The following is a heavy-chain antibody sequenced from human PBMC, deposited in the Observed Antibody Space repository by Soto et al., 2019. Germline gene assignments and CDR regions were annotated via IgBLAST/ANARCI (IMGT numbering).Heavy chain of an antibody. V-gene: IGHV1-18*01. J-gene: IGHJ6*02. CDR2: ISAYNGDT. CDR3: ARARYYDTPIYHYGLDV. D-gene: IGHD3-22*01. Sequence: QVQMVQSGPEVKKPGASVKVSCKASGYTFNMYGITWVRQAPGQGREWMGWISAYNGDTNDAQKVQGRVTMTTDTSTTTSYMELRSLRSDDTAVYYCARARYYDTPIYHYGLDVGSQGTAVTVSS. CDR1: GYTFNMYG.